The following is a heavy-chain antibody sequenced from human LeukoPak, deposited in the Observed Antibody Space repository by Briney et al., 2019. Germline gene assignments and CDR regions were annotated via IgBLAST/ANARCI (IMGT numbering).Heavy chain of an antibody. Sequence: GESLSLSCAASGFTFSSYWMHWVSQAQGKGMVWVSRINSDDSITNYADSVKGRFTISRDNAKNTLYLQMNGLRAEDTAVYYCARGWLDVGDCWGQGTMVTVSS. CDR2: INSDDSIT. J-gene: IGHJ4*02. V-gene: IGHV3-74*01. D-gene: IGHD6-19*01. CDR3: ARGWLDVGDC. CDR1: GFTFSSYW.